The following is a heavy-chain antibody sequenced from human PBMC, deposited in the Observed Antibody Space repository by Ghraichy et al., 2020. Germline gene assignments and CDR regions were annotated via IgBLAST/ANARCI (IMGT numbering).Heavy chain of an antibody. CDR1: EYNFSNYD. CDR2: LNPNSGNT. J-gene: IGHJ4*02. CDR3: ARGGGFYDSRGFHKSPFDY. V-gene: IGHV1-8*03. Sequence: ASVKVSCKASEYNFSNYDINWIRQATGQGPEWMGWLNPNSGNTGYAEKFQGRVTFSRNTSITTAYMELSSLNSDDTAVYYCARGGGFYDSRGFHKSPFDYWGQGTLVTVSS. D-gene: IGHD3-22*01.